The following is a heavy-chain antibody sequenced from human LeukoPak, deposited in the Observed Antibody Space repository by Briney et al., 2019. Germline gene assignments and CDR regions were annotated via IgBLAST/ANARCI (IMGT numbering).Heavy chain of an antibody. V-gene: IGHV3-30*02. D-gene: IGHD6-13*01. CDR1: GFTFSNYG. CDR3: AKVSSSSWGLFDY. J-gene: IGHJ4*02. Sequence: GGSLRLSCAASGFTFSNYGMHWVRQTPGKGLEWVAFIVNDATTKYYADSEKGRFTISRDNSKNTLFLQMNSLRVEDTAVYYCAKVSSSSWGLFDYWGQGTLVTVSS. CDR2: IVNDATTK.